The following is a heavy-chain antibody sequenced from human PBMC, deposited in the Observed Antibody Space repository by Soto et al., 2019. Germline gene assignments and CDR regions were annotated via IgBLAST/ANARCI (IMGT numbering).Heavy chain of an antibody. CDR1: GYSFTSYG. CDR2: MSAYNGNT. CDR3: SRDNGFGEAYV. Sequence: QVQLVQSGAEVKKPGASVKVSCKASGYSFTSYGISWVRQATGQGLEWMGWMSAYNGNTDYAQKPQGRVTMTTDTWTSTAYMDLRSLRSDDTAVSDWSRDNGFGEAYVWGQGTTVTVSS. D-gene: IGHD3-10*01. V-gene: IGHV1-18*01. J-gene: IGHJ6*02.